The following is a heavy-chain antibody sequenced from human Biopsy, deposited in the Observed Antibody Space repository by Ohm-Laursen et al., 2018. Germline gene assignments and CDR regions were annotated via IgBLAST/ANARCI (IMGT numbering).Heavy chain of an antibody. CDR1: RFSVSSYD. V-gene: IGHV3-21*01. CDR2: ISETSSHI. J-gene: IGHJ6*02. CDR3: ARDSSRRAREGGMDV. D-gene: IGHD6-6*01. Sequence: SLRLSCSASRFSVSSYDMNWVRQAPGKGLEWISYISETSSHIYDADSVRGRLTVARDIAKNSLYLQLNSLRVEDTAVYYCARDSSRRAREGGMDVWGQGTTVTVSS.